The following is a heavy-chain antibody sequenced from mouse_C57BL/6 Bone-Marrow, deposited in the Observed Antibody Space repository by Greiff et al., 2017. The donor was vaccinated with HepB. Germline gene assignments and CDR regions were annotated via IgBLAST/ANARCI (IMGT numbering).Heavy chain of an antibody. CDR3: ARERRTAQAFDY. J-gene: IGHJ2*01. D-gene: IGHD3-2*02. CDR1: GFTFSSYT. V-gene: IGHV5-9*01. CDR2: ISGGGGNT. Sequence: EVQGVESGGGLVKPGGSLKLSCAASGFTFSSYTMSWVRQTPEKRLEWVATISGGGGNTYYPDSVKGRFTISRDNAKNTLYLQMSSLRSEDTALYYCARERRTAQAFDYWGQGTTLTVSS.